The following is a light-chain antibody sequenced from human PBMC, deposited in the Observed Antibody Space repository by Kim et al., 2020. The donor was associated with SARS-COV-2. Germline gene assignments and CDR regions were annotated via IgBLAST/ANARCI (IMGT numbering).Light chain of an antibody. CDR1: QGISSA. CDR3: QQFNSYP. CDR2: DAS. Sequence: LSESVGDRVTITCRASQGISSALAWYQQKPGKAPKLLIYDASSLESGVPSRFSGSGSGTDFTLTISSLQPEDFATYYCQQFNSYPFGQGTRLEIK. V-gene: IGKV1-13*02. J-gene: IGKJ5*01.